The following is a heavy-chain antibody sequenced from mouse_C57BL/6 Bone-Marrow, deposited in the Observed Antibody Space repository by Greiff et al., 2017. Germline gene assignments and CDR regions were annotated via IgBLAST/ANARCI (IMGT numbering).Heavy chain of an antibody. D-gene: IGHD2-1*01. CDR1: GFTFSSYG. CDR3: ARRGGKYFDY. Sequence: EVHLVESGGDLVKPGGSLKLSCAASGFTFSSYGLSWVRQTPDKRLEWVATISSGGSYTYYPDSVKGRFTITRDNAKNTLYLQMSSLESEDTAMYYCARRGGKYFDYWGQGTTLTVSS. CDR2: ISSGGSYT. V-gene: IGHV5-6*01. J-gene: IGHJ2*01.